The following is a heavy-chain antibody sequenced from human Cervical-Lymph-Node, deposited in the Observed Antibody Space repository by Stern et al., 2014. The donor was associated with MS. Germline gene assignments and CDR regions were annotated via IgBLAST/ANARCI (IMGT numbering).Heavy chain of an antibody. V-gene: IGHV5-51*01. CDR1: GYSFSTYW. CDR2: IYPGDSDT. J-gene: IGHJ4*02. CDR3: ARTHYDYVWGTYRYFDY. Sequence: EVQLLESGAEVKKPGESLKISCKGSGYSFSTYWIGWVRQIPGRGLEWVGIIYPGDSDTPYSPSFQGQVTIPADKSISTAYLQWSSLQASDTAMYYCARTHYDYVWGTYRYFDYWGQGTLVTVSS. D-gene: IGHD3-16*02.